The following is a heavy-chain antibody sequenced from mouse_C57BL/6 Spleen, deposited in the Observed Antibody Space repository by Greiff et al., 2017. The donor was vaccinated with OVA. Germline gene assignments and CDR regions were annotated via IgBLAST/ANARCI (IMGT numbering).Heavy chain of an antibody. V-gene: IGHV1-59*01. Sequence: QVQLQQPGAELVRPGTSVKLSCKASGYTFTSYWMHWVKQRPGQGLEWIGVIDPSDSYTNYNQKVKGKATLSVDTSSSTAYMQLSSLTSEDSAVYYCARGGSPYAMDYWGQGTSVTVSS. CDR3: ARGGSPYAMDY. J-gene: IGHJ4*01. CDR2: IDPSDSYT. CDR1: GYTFTSYW.